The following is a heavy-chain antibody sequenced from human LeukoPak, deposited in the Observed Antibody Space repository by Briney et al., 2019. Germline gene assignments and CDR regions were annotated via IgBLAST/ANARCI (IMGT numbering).Heavy chain of an antibody. CDR1: GFTFSSYA. CDR2: IRGSGGST. Sequence: GGSLRLSCAASGFTFSSYAMSWVRQAPGKGLEWVSAIRGSGGSTYYADSVKGRVTISRDNSKNTLYLQMNSLRAEDTAVYYCAKDRGGSYGGDDAFDIWGQGTMVTVSS. J-gene: IGHJ3*02. D-gene: IGHD3-10*01. CDR3: AKDRGGSYGGDDAFDI. V-gene: IGHV3-23*01.